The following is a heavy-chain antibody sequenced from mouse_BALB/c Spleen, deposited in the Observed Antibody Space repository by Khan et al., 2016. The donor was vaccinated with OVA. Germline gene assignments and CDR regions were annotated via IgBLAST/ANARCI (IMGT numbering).Heavy chain of an antibody. Sequence: EVQLVESGGGLVKPGGSLKLSCAASGFTFSSYVMSWVRQTPEKRLEWVATISSVGSHTYYTDSAKGRITISRDHAKNTLYLHMSSLRSEDTAMYFCARKGGYDYDGLFDYWGQGTTLTVSS. V-gene: IGHV5-9-3*01. CDR3: ARKGGYDYDGLFDY. J-gene: IGHJ2*01. CDR2: ISSVGSHT. D-gene: IGHD2-4*01. CDR1: GFTFSSYV.